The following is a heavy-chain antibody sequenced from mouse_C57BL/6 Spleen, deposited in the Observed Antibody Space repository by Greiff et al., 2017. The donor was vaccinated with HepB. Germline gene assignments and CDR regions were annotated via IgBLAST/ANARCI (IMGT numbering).Heavy chain of an antibody. D-gene: IGHD2-4*01. CDR1: GYSITSGYY. J-gene: IGHJ3*01. V-gene: IGHV3-6*01. CDR3: ARGDYDDDWFAY. CDR2: ISYDGSN. Sequence: VQLKQSGPGLVKPSQSLSLTCSVTGYSITSGYYWNWLRQFPGNKLEWMGYISYDGSNNYNPSLKNRISITRDTSKNQFFLKLNSVTTEDTATYYCARGDYDDDWFAYWGQGTLVTVSA.